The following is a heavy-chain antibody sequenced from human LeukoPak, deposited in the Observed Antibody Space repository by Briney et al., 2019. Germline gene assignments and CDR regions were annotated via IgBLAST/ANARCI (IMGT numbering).Heavy chain of an antibody. CDR1: GGSFSGYY. CDR2: INHSGST. Sequence: PSETLSLTCAVYGGSFSGYYWSWIRQPPGKGLEWIGEINHSGSTNYNPSLKSRVTISVDTSKNQFSLKLSSVTAADTAVYYCARGTAPTHIKGIAAAPRARYFDLWGRGTLVTVSS. J-gene: IGHJ2*01. D-gene: IGHD6-13*01. CDR3: ARGTAPTHIKGIAAAPRARYFDL. V-gene: IGHV4-34*01.